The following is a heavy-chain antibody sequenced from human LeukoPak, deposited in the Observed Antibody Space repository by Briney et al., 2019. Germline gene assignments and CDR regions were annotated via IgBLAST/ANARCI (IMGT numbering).Heavy chain of an antibody. Sequence: SETLSLTCAVYGGSFSGYYWSWIRQPPGKGLEWIGEINHSGSTNYNPSLKSRVTISVDTSKNQFSLKLSSVTAADTAVYYCARLITTERWGQGTLVTVSS. J-gene: IGHJ4*02. CDR1: GGSFSGYY. D-gene: IGHD3-22*01. CDR3: ARLITTER. V-gene: IGHV4-34*01. CDR2: INHSGST.